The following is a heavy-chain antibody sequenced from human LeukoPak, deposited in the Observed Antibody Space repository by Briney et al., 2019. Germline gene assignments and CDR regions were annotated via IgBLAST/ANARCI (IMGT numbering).Heavy chain of an antibody. Sequence: SQTLSLTCTVSGGSLSRGGYYWSWIRQHPGKGLEWIGYIYYSGSTYYNPSLKSRVTISVDTSKNQFSLKLSSVTAADTAVYYCARDYGDYAHDAFDIWGQGTMVTVSS. D-gene: IGHD4-17*01. J-gene: IGHJ3*02. CDR1: GGSLSRGGYY. CDR3: ARDYGDYAHDAFDI. CDR2: IYYSGST. V-gene: IGHV4-31*03.